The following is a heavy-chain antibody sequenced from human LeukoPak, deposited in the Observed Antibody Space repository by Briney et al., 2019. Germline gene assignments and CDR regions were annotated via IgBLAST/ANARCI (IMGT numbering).Heavy chain of an antibody. CDR3: ARGSSSYCSGGSCLGY. V-gene: IGHV3-66*01. Sequence: GGSLRLSCAASGFTVSSNYMSWVRQAPGKGLEWVSVIYSGGSTYYADSVKGRFTISRDNSKNTLYLQMNSLRAEDTAVYYCARGSSSYCSGGSCLGYWGQGTLITVSS. J-gene: IGHJ4*02. CDR2: IYSGGST. CDR1: GFTVSSNY. D-gene: IGHD2-15*01.